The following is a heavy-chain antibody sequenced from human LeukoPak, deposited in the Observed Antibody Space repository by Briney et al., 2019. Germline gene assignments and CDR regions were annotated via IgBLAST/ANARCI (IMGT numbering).Heavy chain of an antibody. Sequence: GASVKVSCTASGYTFTGYYMHWVPQAPGQGLEWMGWINPTSAGTNYAQNFQGRVTMTRDTSSSTAYMERSRLRSDDTAVYYCASLYGSVSQIYYYYGMDVWGQGTTVTVSS. CDR3: ASLYGSVSQIYYYYGMDV. CDR1: GYTFTGYY. CDR2: INPTSAGT. D-gene: IGHD3-10*01. J-gene: IGHJ6*02. V-gene: IGHV1-2*02.